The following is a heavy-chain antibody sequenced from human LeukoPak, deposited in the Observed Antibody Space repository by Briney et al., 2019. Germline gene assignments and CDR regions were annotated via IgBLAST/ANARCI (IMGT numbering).Heavy chain of an antibody. D-gene: IGHD5-18*01. CDR1: GGTFSSYA. J-gene: IGHJ6*03. V-gene: IGHV1-69*05. Sequence: GASVKVSSTASGGTFSSYAISWVRQAPGQGLEWMGGIIPIFGTANYAQKFQGRVTITTDESTSTAYMELSSLRSEDTAVYYCGAGYGARDYYYYYYMDVWGKGTTVTVSS. CDR2: IIPIFGTA. CDR3: GAGYGARDYYYYYYMDV.